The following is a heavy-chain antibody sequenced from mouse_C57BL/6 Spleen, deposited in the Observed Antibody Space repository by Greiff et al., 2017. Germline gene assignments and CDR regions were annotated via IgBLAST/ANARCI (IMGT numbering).Heavy chain of an antibody. J-gene: IGHJ3*01. D-gene: IGHD2-1*01. Sequence: QVQLKQSGPELVKPGASVKISCKASGYAFSSSWMNWVKQRPGKGLEWIGRIYPGDGDTNYNGKFKGKATLTADKSSSTAYMQLSSLTSEDSAVYCCATPAYGNSWFAYWGQGTLVTVSA. CDR1: GYAFSSSW. CDR3: ATPAYGNSWFAY. CDR2: IYPGDGDT. V-gene: IGHV1-82*01.